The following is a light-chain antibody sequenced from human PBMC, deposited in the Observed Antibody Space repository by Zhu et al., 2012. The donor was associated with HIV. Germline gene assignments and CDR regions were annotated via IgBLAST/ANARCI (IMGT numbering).Light chain of an antibody. CDR3: HQYDKSWT. CDR2: GAS. J-gene: IGKJ1*01. V-gene: IGKV3-20*01. CDR1: ESVSRNY. Sequence: VLTQSPDTLSLSPGDRATVACRASESVSRNYVIWYQQKSGQAPRPLIYGASDRASGVPDRFSGSGSGTDFTLTISRLEPEDFAVYYCHQYDKSWTFGQGTRVEIK.